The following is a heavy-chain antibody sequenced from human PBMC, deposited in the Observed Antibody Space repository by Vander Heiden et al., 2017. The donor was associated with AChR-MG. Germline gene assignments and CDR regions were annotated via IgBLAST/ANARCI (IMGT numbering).Heavy chain of an antibody. Sequence: QVQLVPPGAEVKKPGASVKVSCKASGYTFTSYDISWGRQAPGQGLEWMGWIGAYNGNTNYAQKLQGRVTMTTDTPTSTAYMELRSLRSDDTAVYYCARDRSGWDRGYSYGCDYWGQGTLVTVSS. J-gene: IGHJ4*02. CDR3: ARDRSGWDRGYSYGCDY. D-gene: IGHD5-18*01. CDR2: IGAYNGNT. CDR1: GYTFTSYD. V-gene: IGHV1-18*01.